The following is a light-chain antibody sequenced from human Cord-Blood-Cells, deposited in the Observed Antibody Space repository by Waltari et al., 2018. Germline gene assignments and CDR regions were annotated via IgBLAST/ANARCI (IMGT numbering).Light chain of an antibody. V-gene: IGKV1-39*01. Sequence: DIQMTQSPFSLSASVGDRVTITCRASQSISSYLNWYQQKPGKAPKLLIYAASSLQSVVPSRFSGSGSGTDFTLTISSLQPEDFATYYCQQSYSTPFTFGPGTKVDIK. CDR1: QSISSY. J-gene: IGKJ3*01. CDR3: QQSYSTPFT. CDR2: AAS.